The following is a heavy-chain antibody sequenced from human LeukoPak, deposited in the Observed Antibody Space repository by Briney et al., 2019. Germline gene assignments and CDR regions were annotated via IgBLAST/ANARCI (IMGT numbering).Heavy chain of an antibody. J-gene: IGHJ4*02. CDR2: IYYSGST. D-gene: IGHD1-26*01. CDR3: ARRPLVGGIDS. Sequence: PSETLSLTCTVSGGSISSSSYYWGWIRQPPGKGLEWIGSIYYSGSTHYNPPLKSRVTISVDTSKNQLSLKVNSVTAADTALYYCARRPLVGGIDSWGQGTLITVSP. V-gene: IGHV4-39*07. CDR1: GGSISSSSYY.